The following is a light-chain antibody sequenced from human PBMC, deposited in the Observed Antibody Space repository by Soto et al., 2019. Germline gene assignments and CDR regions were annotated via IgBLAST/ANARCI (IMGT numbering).Light chain of an antibody. CDR2: LGS. J-gene: IGKJ3*01. CDR1: QSLLHTNGFNY. Sequence: DIVMTQSPLSLPVTPGEPASISCRSSQSLLHTNGFNYLDWYLQKPGQSPQLLIYLGSNRASGVTDRFSGTGSGTDFTLKISRVEAEDVGIYYCMQALQSRTFGPGTKVDIK. V-gene: IGKV2-28*01. CDR3: MQALQSRT.